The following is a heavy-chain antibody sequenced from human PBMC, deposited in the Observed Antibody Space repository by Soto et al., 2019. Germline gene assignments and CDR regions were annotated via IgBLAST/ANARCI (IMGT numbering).Heavy chain of an antibody. V-gene: IGHV4-39*01. J-gene: IGHJ3*02. CDR3: ASSVFNSDSSEGDAFDI. CDR2: IYYSGST. CDR1: GGSISSSSYY. D-gene: IGHD3-22*01. Sequence: ETLSLTCTVSGGSISSSSYYWGWIRQPPGKGLEGIGSIYYSGSTYYNPSLKSRVTISVDTSKNQFSLKLSSVTAADTAVYYCASSVFNSDSSEGDAFDIWGQGTMVTVS.